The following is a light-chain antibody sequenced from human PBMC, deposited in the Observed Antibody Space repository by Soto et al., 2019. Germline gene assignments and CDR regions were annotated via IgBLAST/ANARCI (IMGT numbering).Light chain of an antibody. Sequence: EIVLTQSPATLSLSPGDRATLSCRASQSVSSYLAWYQQKTGQAPRLLIYDESNRATGIPDRLSGSGSGTDFTLTISRLEPGDFAVYYCQKYGTSPWTFGQGTKVDIK. CDR2: DES. V-gene: IGKV3-20*01. CDR3: QKYGTSPWT. J-gene: IGKJ1*01. CDR1: QSVSSY.